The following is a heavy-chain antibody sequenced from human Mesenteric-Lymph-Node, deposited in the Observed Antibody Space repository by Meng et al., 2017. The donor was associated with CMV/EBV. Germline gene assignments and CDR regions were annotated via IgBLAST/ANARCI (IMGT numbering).Heavy chain of an antibody. CDR3: ARDTCPISSGPLASDY. Sequence: YTCSRYGNSWLLQDPGQELEEMGWNSAYNGNTNNAQMLKGRVTMTTDTSTSKAYMELRSLVSDDTAVYYCARDTCPISSGPLASDYWGQGTLVTVSS. D-gene: IGHD6-25*01. CDR2: NSAYNGNT. J-gene: IGHJ4*02. CDR1: YTCSRYG. V-gene: IGHV1-18*01.